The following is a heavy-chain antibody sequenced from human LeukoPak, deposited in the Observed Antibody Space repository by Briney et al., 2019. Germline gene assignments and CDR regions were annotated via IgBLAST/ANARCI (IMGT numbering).Heavy chain of an antibody. CDR1: GGSIGSYH. V-gene: IGHV4-59*01. D-gene: IGHD5/OR15-5a*01. CDR2: VHYTWNT. CDR3: ARVASKGGMDV. Sequence: SETLSLTCSVSGGSIGSYHWSWIRQPPGKGLEWIGHVHYTWNTKYNPSLTGRVSISLDRSKNQSSLSLSSLTAADTAVYYCARVASKGGMDVWGQGTTVTVSS. J-gene: IGHJ6*02.